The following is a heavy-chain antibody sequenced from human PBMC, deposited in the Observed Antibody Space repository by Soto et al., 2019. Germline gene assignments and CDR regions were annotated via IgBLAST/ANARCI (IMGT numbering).Heavy chain of an antibody. CDR1: GASLSDNY. CDR2: INHSGNT. Sequence: SETLSLTCAVYGASLSDNYCNWLRQPPGKGLEWIGEINHSGNTNYNPSLRSRVTISIDTSKNQLSLNLRSVSAAEKAVYYRARGRGALDAWGQGPQVTVSS. J-gene: IGHJ5*02. V-gene: IGHV4-34*01. CDR3: ARGRGALDA.